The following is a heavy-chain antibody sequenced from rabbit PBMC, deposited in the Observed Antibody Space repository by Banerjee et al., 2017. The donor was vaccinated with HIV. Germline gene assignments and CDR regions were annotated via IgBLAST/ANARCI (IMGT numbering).Heavy chain of an antibody. Sequence: QEQLEESGGGLVQPGESLTLTCKASGFSLSSYWMSWVRQAPGKGLEWIGIIYAGNNGSPYYASWAKGRFTISKTSWTTVTLQMTSLTAADTATYFCARDLAGVIGWNFNLWGPGTLVTVS. CDR2: IYAGNNGSP. J-gene: IGHJ4*01. CDR3: ARDLAGVIGWNFNL. CDR1: GFSLSSYW. D-gene: IGHD4-1*01. V-gene: IGHV1S45*01.